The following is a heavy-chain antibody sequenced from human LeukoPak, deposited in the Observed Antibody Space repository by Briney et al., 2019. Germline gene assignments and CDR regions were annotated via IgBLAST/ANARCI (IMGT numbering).Heavy chain of an antibody. D-gene: IGHD3-10*01. CDR3: AKDYYGSGSIGRGWFDP. V-gene: IGHV3-23*01. J-gene: IGHJ5*02. Sequence: PGGSLRLFCAASGFTFSSYAMSWVRQAPGKGREWVSAISGSGGSTYYADSVRGRFTLSRDNSKNTLYVQMNTLRAEDTAVYYCAKDYYGSGSIGRGWFDPWGQGTLVTVSS. CDR2: ISGSGGST. CDR1: GFTFSSYA.